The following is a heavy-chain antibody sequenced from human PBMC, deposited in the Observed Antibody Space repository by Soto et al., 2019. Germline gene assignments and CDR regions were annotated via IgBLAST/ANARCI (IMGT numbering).Heavy chain of an antibody. J-gene: IGHJ4*02. CDR2: ISHDGSDK. V-gene: IGHV3-30*18. D-gene: IGHD6-13*01. CDR3: AKENQHLVHDY. CDR1: GFTFRNYG. Sequence: PVGSLRLSCAASGFTFRNYGMHLVLQAPGKGLELVAVISHDGSDKYYADSMKGRFIISRDNSENTLFLNMNSLKPEDTAVYYCAKENQHLVHDYWGQGTLVTVSS.